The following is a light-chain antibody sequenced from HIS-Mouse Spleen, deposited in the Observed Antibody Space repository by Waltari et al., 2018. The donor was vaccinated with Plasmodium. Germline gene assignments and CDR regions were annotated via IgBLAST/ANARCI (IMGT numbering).Light chain of an antibody. CDR3: QVWDSSSDHPV. J-gene: IGLJ2*01. CDR2: DES. V-gene: IGLV3-21*02. CDR1: NIGRKS. Sequence: SYVLTQPPSVSVAPGQTARITCGGHNIGRKSVHWYQQKQGQAPVRVVYDESDRPSGSPERFSGSNSGNTATLTISRVEAGDEADYYCQVWDSSSDHPVFGGGTKLTVL.